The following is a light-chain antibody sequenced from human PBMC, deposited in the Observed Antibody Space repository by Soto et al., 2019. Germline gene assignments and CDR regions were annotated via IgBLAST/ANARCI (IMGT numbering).Light chain of an antibody. V-gene: IGKV1-27*01. CDR1: QGISNF. J-gene: IGKJ4*01. CDR2: SAS. CDR3: QKYNSGPLT. Sequence: RTQSPSSLAASIGDRVNITCRASQGISNFVAWYQQIAGKVPKLLIHSASTLQSGVPSRFSGSGSGTDFTLTISSLQPEDVAIYYCQKYNSGPLTFGGGSIVDVK.